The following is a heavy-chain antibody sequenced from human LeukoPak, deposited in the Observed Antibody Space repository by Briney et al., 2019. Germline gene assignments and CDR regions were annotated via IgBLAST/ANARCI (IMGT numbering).Heavy chain of an antibody. CDR3: ARVRLYYFDY. V-gene: IGHV3-30-3*01. D-gene: IGHD4/OR15-4a*01. J-gene: IGHJ4*02. CDR2: ISYDGSNK. CDR1: GFIFSSYA. Sequence: QPGGSLRLSCAASGFIFSSYAMHWVRQAPGKGLEWVAVISYDGSNKYYADSVKGRFTISRDNSKNTLYLQMNSLRAEDTAVYYCARVRLYYFDYWGQGTLVTVSS.